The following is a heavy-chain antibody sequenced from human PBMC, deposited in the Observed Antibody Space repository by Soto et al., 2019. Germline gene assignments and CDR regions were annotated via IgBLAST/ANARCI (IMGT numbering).Heavy chain of an antibody. V-gene: IGHV3-23*01. CDR2: VSGVGCTK. D-gene: IGHD3-16*01. J-gene: IGHJ4*02. Sequence: GGSLRLSCAASVFIFSTYGMSWVRQAPGKGLTWVSGVSGVGCTKYYADSVKGRFTISRDNSKNTLYLQMNSLRAEDTAVYYCAKDTRIRMGDLSFDAFDSWGQGTLVTVSS. CDR1: VFIFSTYG. CDR3: AKDTRIRMGDLSFDAFDS.